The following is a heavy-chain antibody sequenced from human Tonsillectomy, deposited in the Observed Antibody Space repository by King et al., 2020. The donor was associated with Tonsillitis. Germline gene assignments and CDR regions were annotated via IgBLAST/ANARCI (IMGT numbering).Heavy chain of an antibody. Sequence: HVQLVESGGGVVQPGRSLRLSCAASGFTFSSYAMHLVRQTPGKGLEWVAFISYDGSNKYCADSVKGRFTISRDNSKNTLDLQMNSLRAEDTAVYYCARRDGALEYYYYGMDVWGQGTTVIVSS. J-gene: IGHJ6*02. V-gene: IGHV3-30-3*01. CDR1: GFTFSSYA. CDR3: ARRDGALEYYYYGMDV. CDR2: ISYDGSNK. D-gene: IGHD4-17*01.